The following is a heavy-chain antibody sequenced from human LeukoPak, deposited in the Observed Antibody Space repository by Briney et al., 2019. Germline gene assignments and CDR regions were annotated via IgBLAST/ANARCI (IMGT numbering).Heavy chain of an antibody. Sequence: ASVKVSCKASGYTFTSYGISWVRQAPGQGLEWMGWISAYNGNTNYAQKLQGRVTMTTDTSTSTAYMELRSLRSDDTAVYYCARDRASVSPEGWFDPWGQGTLVTVSS. CDR2: ISAYNGNT. J-gene: IGHJ5*02. V-gene: IGHV1-18*01. D-gene: IGHD1-14*01. CDR1: GYTFTSYG. CDR3: ARDRASVSPEGWFDP.